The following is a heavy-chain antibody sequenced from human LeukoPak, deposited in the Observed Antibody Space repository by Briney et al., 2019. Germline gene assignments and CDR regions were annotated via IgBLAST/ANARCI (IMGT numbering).Heavy chain of an antibody. CDR1: GGTFSRYA. V-gene: IGHV1-69*06. CDR3: ARDPGKDYGDYYFDY. Sequence: SVKVSCKASGGTFSRYAISWVRQGPGQGLEWVGGIIPIFGTANYAQKFQGRVTITADKSTSTAYMELSSLRSEDTAVYYCARDPGKDYGDYYFDYWGQETLVTVSS. D-gene: IGHD4-17*01. J-gene: IGHJ4*02. CDR2: IIPIFGTA.